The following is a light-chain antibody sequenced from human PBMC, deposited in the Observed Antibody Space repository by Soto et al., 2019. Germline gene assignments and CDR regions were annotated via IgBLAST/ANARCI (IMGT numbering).Light chain of an antibody. J-gene: IGKJ1*01. CDR3: QHYNSYSEA. CDR1: QTVGNY. V-gene: IGKV3-11*01. CDR2: DVS. Sequence: EIVLTQSPATLSXXXXXXXXXXXXASQTVGNYLAWYQQRPGQAPSLLIYDVSVRATGVPARFSGSGSGTDFTLTISSLQPDDFATYYCQHYNSYSEAFGQGTKVDIK.